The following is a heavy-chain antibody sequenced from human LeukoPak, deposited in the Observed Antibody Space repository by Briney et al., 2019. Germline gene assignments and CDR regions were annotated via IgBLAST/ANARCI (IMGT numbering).Heavy chain of an antibody. Sequence: ASVKVSCKASGYTFTSYDINWVRQATGQGLEWMGWMNPNSGNTGYAQKFQGRVTMTRNTSISTAYMELSSLRSEDTAVYYCARGGYSGYDVRYYYYCGMDVWGPGTTVTVSS. CDR2: MNPNSGNT. J-gene: IGHJ6*02. V-gene: IGHV1-8*01. CDR1: GYTFTSYD. CDR3: ARGGYSGYDVRYYYYCGMDV. D-gene: IGHD5-12*01.